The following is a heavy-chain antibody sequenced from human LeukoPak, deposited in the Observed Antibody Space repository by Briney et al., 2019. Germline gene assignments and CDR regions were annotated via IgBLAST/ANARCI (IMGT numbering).Heavy chain of an antibody. CDR2: IYYSGST. Sequence: PSETQSLTCTVSGGSISSYYWSWIRQPPGKGLEWIGYIYYSGSTNYNPSLKSRVTISVDTSKNQFSLKLSSVTAADTAVYYCASTSGYYYQFDYWGQGTLVTVSS. J-gene: IGHJ4*02. D-gene: IGHD3-22*01. CDR1: GGSISSYY. V-gene: IGHV4-59*08. CDR3: ASTSGYYYQFDY.